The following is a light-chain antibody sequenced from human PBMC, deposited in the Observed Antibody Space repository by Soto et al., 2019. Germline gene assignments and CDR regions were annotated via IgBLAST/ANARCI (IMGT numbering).Light chain of an antibody. J-gene: IGKJ4*01. CDR2: DAS. CDR1: QSISSW. V-gene: IGKV1-5*01. Sequence: DIVMTQSPSTLSASVGDRVTITCRASQSISSWLAWYQQKPGKAPKLLIYDASSLESGVPSRFSGSGSGTEFTLTISRLQPDDFANYYGQQYNYYPLSFGGGTKVDIK. CDR3: QQYNYYPLS.